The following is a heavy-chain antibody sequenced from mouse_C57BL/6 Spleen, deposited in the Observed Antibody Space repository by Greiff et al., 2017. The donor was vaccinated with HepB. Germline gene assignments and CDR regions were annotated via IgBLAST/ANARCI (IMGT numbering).Heavy chain of an antibody. CDR2: IYPGDGDT. CDR3: ARGDYGPYYYAMDY. V-gene: IGHV1-82*01. Sequence: QVQLKESGPELVKPGASVKISCKASGYAFSSSWMNWVKQRPGKGLEWIGRIYPGDGDTNYNGKFKGKATLTADKSSSTAYMQLSSLTSEDSAVYFCARGDYGPYYYAMDYWGQGTTLTVSS. J-gene: IGHJ4*01. CDR1: GYAFSSSW. D-gene: IGHD2-4*01.